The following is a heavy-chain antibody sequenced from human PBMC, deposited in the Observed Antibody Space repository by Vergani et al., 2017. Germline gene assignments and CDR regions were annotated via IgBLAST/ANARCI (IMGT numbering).Heavy chain of an antibody. CDR2: ISGSGGST. Sequence: EVQLLESGGGLVQPGGSLRLSCAASGFTFSSYAMSWVRQAPGKGLEWVSAISGSGGSTYYADSVKGRFTISRDNSKNTLYLQMNSLRAEDTAVYYCARYDLMITFGGVITHDAFDIWGQGTMVTVSS. D-gene: IGHD3-16*02. V-gene: IGHV3-23*01. CDR1: GFTFSSYA. J-gene: IGHJ3*02. CDR3: ARYDLMITFGGVITHDAFDI.